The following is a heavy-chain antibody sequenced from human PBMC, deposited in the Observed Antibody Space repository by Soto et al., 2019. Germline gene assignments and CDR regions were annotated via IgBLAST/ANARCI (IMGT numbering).Heavy chain of an antibody. CDR3: SSLRSGWGIEY. CDR1: GGSISSGGYS. CDR2: IYHSGNT. V-gene: IGHV4-30-2*01. D-gene: IGHD6-19*01. Sequence: QLQLQESGSGLVKPSQTLSLTCAVSGGSISSGGYSWSWIRQPPGKGLEWIGYIYHSGNTYYNPSLNRRVTIAVDRSKNQSSLKLSSVPAADTAVYYGSSLRSGWGIEYWGQGTLVTVSS. J-gene: IGHJ4*02.